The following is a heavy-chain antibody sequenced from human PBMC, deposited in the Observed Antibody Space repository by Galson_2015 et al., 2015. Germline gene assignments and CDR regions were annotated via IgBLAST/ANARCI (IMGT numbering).Heavy chain of an antibody. CDR2: IYDSVTT. CDR1: RGSVSSADYY. Sequence: SETLSLTCTVSRGSVSSADYYWSWIRQSPGKGLEWIGYIYDSVTTDYNPSLKSRVTISVDTSKNQFSLKLNSVAAADTAVYYCARCRPNYDFRIKWGQGILVTVSS. V-gene: IGHV4-61*08. CDR3: ARCRPNYDFRIK. D-gene: IGHD3-22*01. J-gene: IGHJ4*02.